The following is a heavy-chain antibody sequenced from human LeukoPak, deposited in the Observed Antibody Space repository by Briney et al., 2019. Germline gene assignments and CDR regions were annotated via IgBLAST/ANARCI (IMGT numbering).Heavy chain of an antibody. CDR3: AREEKQQLARGYYFDY. Sequence: SETLSLTCAVYGGSFSGYYWSWIRQPPGKGLEWIGEINHSGSTNYNPSLKSRVTISVDTSKNQFSLKLSSVTAADTAVYYCAREEKQQLARGYYFDYWGQGTLVTVSS. D-gene: IGHD6-13*01. J-gene: IGHJ4*02. CDR1: GGSFSGYY. CDR2: INHSGST. V-gene: IGHV4-34*01.